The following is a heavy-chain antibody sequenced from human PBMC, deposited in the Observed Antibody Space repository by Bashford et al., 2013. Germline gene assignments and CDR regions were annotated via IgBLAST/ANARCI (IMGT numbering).Heavy chain of an antibody. V-gene: IGHV4-39*01. Sequence: SSETLSLTCTVSGGSISSSSYYWGWIRQPPGKGLEWIGSIYYSGSTYYNPSLKSRVTISVDTSKNQFSLKLSSVTAADTAVYYCARYDSSGFYFDYWGQGTLVTVSS. CDR3: ARYDSSGFYFDY. CDR1: GGSISSSSYY. J-gene: IGHJ4*02. CDR2: IYYSGST. D-gene: IGHD6-19*01.